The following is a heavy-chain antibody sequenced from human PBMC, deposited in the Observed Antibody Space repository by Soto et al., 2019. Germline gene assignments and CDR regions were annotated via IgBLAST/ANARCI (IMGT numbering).Heavy chain of an antibody. CDR3: AKEYTSTSRGSFDY. J-gene: IGHJ4*02. CDR1: GFTFSNYA. CDR2: ITGSSGRT. D-gene: IGHD1-26*01. V-gene: IGHV3-23*01. Sequence: GGSLRLSCAGSGFTFSNYAMNWVRQAPGKGLEWVSGITGSSGRTFYADSVKGRFTISRDNSKNTVYLQMNSVRADDTAVYYCAKEYTSTSRGSFDYWGQGALVTVSS.